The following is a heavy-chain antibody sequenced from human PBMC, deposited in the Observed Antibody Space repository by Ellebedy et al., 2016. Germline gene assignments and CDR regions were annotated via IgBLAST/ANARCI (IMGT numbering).Heavy chain of an antibody. CDR2: IYHSGST. D-gene: IGHD6-19*01. J-gene: IGHJ4*02. V-gene: IGHV4-59*12. CDR3: ATSGIAVAGTLDY. CDR1: GGSISSYY. Sequence: SETLSLTXTVSGGSISSYYWSWIRQPPGKGLEWIGEIYHSGSTNYNPSLKSRVTISVDKSKNQFSLKLSSVTAADTAVYYCATSGIAVAGTLDYWGQGTLVTVSS.